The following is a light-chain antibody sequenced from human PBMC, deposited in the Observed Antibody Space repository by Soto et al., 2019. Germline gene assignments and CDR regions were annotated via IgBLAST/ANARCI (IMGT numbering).Light chain of an antibody. CDR1: SSDVGSYDY. CDR2: EVT. V-gene: IGLV2-14*01. CDR3: SSYTSSDTPWV. J-gene: IGLJ3*02. Sequence: QSALTQPASVSGSPGQSITISCTGTSSDVGSYDYVSWYQHHPGKAPKLMIYEVTNRPSGVSHRFSGSKSGNTASLTISGLQAEDEANYFCSSYTSSDTPWVFGGGTQLTVL.